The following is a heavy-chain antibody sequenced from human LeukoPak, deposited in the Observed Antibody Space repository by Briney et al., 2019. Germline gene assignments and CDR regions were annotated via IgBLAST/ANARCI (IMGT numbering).Heavy chain of an antibody. CDR3: ASNKYYYDSSGYSD. CDR2: IYHSGST. Sequence: SETLSLTCAVSGGSISSGGYSWSWIRQPPGKGLEWIGYIYHSGSTYYNPSLKSRVTLSVDRSKNQFSLKLSSVTAADTAVYYCASNKYYYDSSGYSDWGQGTLVTVSS. V-gene: IGHV4-30-2*01. J-gene: IGHJ4*02. D-gene: IGHD3-22*01. CDR1: GGSISSGGYS.